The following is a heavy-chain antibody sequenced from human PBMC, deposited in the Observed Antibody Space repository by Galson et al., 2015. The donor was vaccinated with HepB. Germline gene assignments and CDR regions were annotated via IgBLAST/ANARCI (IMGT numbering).Heavy chain of an antibody. CDR1: GYTFTSSG. CDR2: ISAYNGNT. Sequence: SVKVSCKASGYTFTSSGISWVRQAPGQGLKWMGWISAYNGNTNYAQKLQGRVTMTTDTSTSTAYMELRSLRSDDTAVYYCARSEVQWSVFDPWGQGTLVTVSS. D-gene: IGHD2-15*01. CDR3: ARSEVQWSVFDP. J-gene: IGHJ5*02. V-gene: IGHV1-18*01.